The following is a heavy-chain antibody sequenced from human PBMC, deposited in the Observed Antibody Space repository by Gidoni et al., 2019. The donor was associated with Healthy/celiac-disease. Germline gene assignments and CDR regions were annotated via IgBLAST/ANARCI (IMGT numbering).Heavy chain of an antibody. V-gene: IGHV4-39*01. D-gene: IGHD6-6*01. CDR3: ARHSRYSSSSFGWFDP. CDR2: IYYSGST. J-gene: IGHJ5*02. CDR1: GGSISSSSYY. Sequence: QLQLQESGPGLVKPSETLSLTCTVSGGSISSSSYYWGWIRQPPGKGLEWIGSIYYSGSTYYNPSLKSRVTISVDTSKNQFSLKLSSVTAADTAVYYCARHSRYSSSSFGWFDPWGQGTLVTVSS.